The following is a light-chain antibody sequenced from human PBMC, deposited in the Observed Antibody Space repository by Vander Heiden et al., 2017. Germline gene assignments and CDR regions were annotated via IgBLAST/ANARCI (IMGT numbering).Light chain of an antibody. J-gene: IGKJ4*01. Sequence: EIVLTQSPGTLSLSPGERVTLTSRASQSVSSSDLAWYQQKPGQAPRLLIYGASSRATGIPDRCSGSGSGTDFTLTISRLEPEDFAVYYCQQYGISPLTFGGGTKVEIK. CDR2: GAS. V-gene: IGKV3-20*01. CDR1: QSVSSSD. CDR3: QQYGISPLT.